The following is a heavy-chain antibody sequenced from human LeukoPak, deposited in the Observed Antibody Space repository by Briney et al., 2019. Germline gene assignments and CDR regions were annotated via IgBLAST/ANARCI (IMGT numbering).Heavy chain of an antibody. J-gene: IGHJ4*02. D-gene: IGHD1-1*01. CDR3: ARSLTTLTYEGY. V-gene: IGHV3-21*01. Sequence: GGSLRLSCAASGFTFSSYSMNWVRQAPGKGLEWVSSINSGSTYTYYTESVKGRFTVSRDNAKNSLFLQMNSLRAEDTAIYYCARSLTTLTYEGYWGQGTLVTVSS. CDR1: GFTFSSYS. CDR2: INSGSTYT.